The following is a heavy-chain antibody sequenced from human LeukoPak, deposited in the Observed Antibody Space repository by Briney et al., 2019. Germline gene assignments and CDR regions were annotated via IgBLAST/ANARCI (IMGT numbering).Heavy chain of an antibody. V-gene: IGHV3-30-3*01. J-gene: IGHJ4*02. D-gene: IGHD6-19*01. CDR2: ISYDGSNK. CDR3: ARDRGYSSGWSPY. CDR1: GFTFSSYA. Sequence: PGGSLRLSCAASGFTFSSYAMHWVRQAPGKGLEWVAVISYDGSNKYYADSVKGRFTISRDNSKNTLYLQMNSLRAEDTAVYYCARDRGYSSGWSPYWGQGTLVTVSS.